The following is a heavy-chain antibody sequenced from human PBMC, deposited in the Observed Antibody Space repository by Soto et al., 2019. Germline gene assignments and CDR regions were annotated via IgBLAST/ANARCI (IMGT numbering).Heavy chain of an antibody. CDR3: ELTSTYYYYGMDV. CDR1: GGTFSSYA. Sequence: GASVKVSCKASGGTFSSYAISWVRQAPGQGLEWMGGIIPIFGTANYAQKFQGRVTITADKSTSTAYMELSSLRSEDTAVYYCELTSTYYYYGMDVWGQGTTVTVSS. J-gene: IGHJ6*02. D-gene: IGHD1-7*01. V-gene: IGHV1-69*06. CDR2: IIPIFGTA.